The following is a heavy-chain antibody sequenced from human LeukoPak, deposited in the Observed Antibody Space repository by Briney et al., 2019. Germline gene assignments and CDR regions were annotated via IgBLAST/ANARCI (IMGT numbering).Heavy chain of an antibody. J-gene: IGHJ1*01. D-gene: IGHD6-25*01. V-gene: IGHV4-59*01. Sequence: SATLSLTCTVSGDSISSYYWSWIRQSPEKGLEWVGYTHYTGSTYYNPSLRSRVTISVDTSKNQFSLRLISVTAADTAMYYCARSRGNLYFQHWGQGTLVTVSS. CDR1: GDSISSYY. CDR2: THYTGST. CDR3: ARSRGNLYFQH.